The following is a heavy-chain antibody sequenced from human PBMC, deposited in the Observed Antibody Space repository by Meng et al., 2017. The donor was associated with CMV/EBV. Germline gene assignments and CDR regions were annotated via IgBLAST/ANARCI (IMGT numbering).Heavy chain of an antibody. CDR1: GGSISSSRYY. D-gene: IGHD3-10*01. Sequence: QSQLPEAGPGLVKPSETLSLTCTVSGGSISSSRYYWGWSSQPPGKGLEWIGSIYYSGRTYYNPSLKSRVTISVDTSKNQFSLKLSSVTAADTAVYYCASLAGDYWGQGTLVTVSS. CDR3: ASLAGDY. V-gene: IGHV4-39*07. CDR2: IYYSGRT. J-gene: IGHJ4*02.